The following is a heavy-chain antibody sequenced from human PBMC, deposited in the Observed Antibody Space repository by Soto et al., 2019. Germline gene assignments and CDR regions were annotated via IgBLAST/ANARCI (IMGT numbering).Heavy chain of an antibody. V-gene: IGHV3-30*18. D-gene: IGHD5-12*01. CDR1: GFTFSSYG. CDR2: ISYDGTNK. Sequence: QVQLVESGGGVVQPGRSLRLSCAASGFTFSSYGMHWVRQAPGKGLEWVAAISYDGTNKYFGDSVKGRFTTSRDNSKNTLYLQRNSLRAEDTAVYDCAKSGFSCYCEYWGQGTLVTVSS. CDR3: AKSGFSCYCEY. J-gene: IGHJ4*02.